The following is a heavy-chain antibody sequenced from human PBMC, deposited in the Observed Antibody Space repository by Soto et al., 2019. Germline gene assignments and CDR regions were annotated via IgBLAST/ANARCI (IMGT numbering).Heavy chain of an antibody. CDR3: ARDKRRREQWLNYYYGMDV. CDR2: IWYDGSNK. V-gene: IGHV3-33*01. Sequence: GGSLRLSCAASGFTFSSYGMHWVRQAPGKGLEWVAVIWYDGSNKYYADSVKGRFTISRDNSKNTLYLQMNSLRAEDTAVYYCARDKRRREQWLNYYYGMDVWGQGTTVTVSS. D-gene: IGHD6-19*01. CDR1: GFTFSSYG. J-gene: IGHJ6*02.